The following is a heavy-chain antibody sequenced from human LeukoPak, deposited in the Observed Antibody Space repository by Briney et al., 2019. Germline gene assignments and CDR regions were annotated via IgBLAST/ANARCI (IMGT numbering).Heavy chain of an antibody. D-gene: IGHD2-2*01. Sequence: PGRSLRLSCAASGFTFSSYGMHWVRQAPGKGLEWVAVIWYDGSNKYYADSVKGRFTISRDNSKNTLYLQMNSLRAEDTAVYYCARDPRRYCSSTSCLGSSFDYWGQGTLVTVSS. CDR1: GFTFSSYG. CDR2: IWYDGSNK. CDR3: ARDPRRYCSSTSCLGSSFDY. V-gene: IGHV3-33*01. J-gene: IGHJ4*02.